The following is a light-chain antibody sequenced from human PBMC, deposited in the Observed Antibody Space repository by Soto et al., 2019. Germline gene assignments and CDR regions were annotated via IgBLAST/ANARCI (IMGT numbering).Light chain of an antibody. CDR2: GAS. CDR3: LQHHDDTYT. J-gene: IGKJ2*01. V-gene: IGKV1-17*01. Sequence: DVQVTQSPSSLSASVGDRVTITCRASQDIRTNLNWYQQKPGQAPQRLIYGASTLQGGVPPRFGGSGSGTEFTLTITSLQPEDFATYFCLQHHDDTYTFGQGTKVEVK. CDR1: QDIRTN.